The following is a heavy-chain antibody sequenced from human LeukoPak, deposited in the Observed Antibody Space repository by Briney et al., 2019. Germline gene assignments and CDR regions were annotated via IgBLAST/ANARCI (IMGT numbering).Heavy chain of an antibody. D-gene: IGHD3-10*01. CDR2: IRSKAYGGTT. Sequence: GGSLRLSCTASGFTFGDYAMSWVRQAPGKGLEWVGFIRSKAYGGTTEYAASAKGRFTISRDDSKSIAYLQMNSLKTEDTAVYYCTRVSVYGNYYGSGSSDFDYWGQGTLVTVSS. V-gene: IGHV3-49*04. J-gene: IGHJ4*02. CDR1: GFTFGDYA. CDR3: TRVSVYGNYYGSGSSDFDY.